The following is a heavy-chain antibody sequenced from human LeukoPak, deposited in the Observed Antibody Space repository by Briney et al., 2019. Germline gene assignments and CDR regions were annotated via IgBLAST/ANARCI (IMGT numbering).Heavy chain of an antibody. V-gene: IGHV1-2*04. CDR3: ARVARTYSSGWYFLGYFDY. D-gene: IGHD6-19*01. J-gene: IGHJ4*02. CDR1: GYTFTGYY. CDR2: INPNSGGT. Sequence: GASVKVSCKASGYTFTGYYMHWVRQAPGQGLEWMGWINPNSGGTNYAQKFQGWVTMTRDTSISTAYMELSRLRSDDTAVYYCARVARTYSSGWYFLGYFDYWGQGTLVTVSS.